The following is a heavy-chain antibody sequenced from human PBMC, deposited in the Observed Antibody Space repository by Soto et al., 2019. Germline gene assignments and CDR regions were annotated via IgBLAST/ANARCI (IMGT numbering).Heavy chain of an antibody. CDR1: GGTFSSYA. V-gene: IGHV1-69*14. Sequence: QVQLVQSGAEVKKPGSSVKVSCKASGGTFSSYAISWVRQAPGQGLEWMGGIIPIFGTANYAQKLQGRVTITADKSPSTACRELSRLRSEDTAVYDCESAVAMYDDYGMDVWGQGTTVTVSS. J-gene: IGHJ6*02. D-gene: IGHD6-19*01. CDR2: IIPIFGTA. CDR3: ESAVAMYDDYGMDV.